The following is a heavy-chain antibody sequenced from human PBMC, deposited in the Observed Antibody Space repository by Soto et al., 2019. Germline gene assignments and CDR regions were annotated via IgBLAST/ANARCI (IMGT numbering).Heavy chain of an antibody. D-gene: IGHD1-7*01. J-gene: IGHJ4*02. CDR1: GIPLSNST. Sequence: VASGIPLSNSTVSWVRQAPGKRQGCTSIIDGPTHTAFFADSVKGRFTVSRDNARIVLCRQMNSLRGEDTPVYYWAQHEGFPWDYVFDFWGQGVPVTVS. CDR3: AQHEGFPWDYVFDF. CDR2: IDGPTHTA. V-gene: IGHV3-23*01.